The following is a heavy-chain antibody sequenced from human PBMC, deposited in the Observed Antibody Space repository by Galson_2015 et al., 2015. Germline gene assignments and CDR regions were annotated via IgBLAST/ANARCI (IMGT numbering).Heavy chain of an antibody. D-gene: IGHD5-18*01. CDR2: ISSSSSYI. J-gene: IGHJ6*02. Sequence: SLRLSCAASGFTFSSYSMNWVRQAPGKGLEWVSSISSSSSYIYYADSVKGRFTISRDNAKNSLYLQMNSLRAEDTAVYYCARDHTAMVPDYYYYYYGMDVWGQGTTVTVSS. V-gene: IGHV3-21*01. CDR1: GFTFSSYS. CDR3: ARDHTAMVPDYYYYYYGMDV.